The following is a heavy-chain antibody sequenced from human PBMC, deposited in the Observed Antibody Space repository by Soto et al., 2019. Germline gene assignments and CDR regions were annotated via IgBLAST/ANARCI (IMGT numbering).Heavy chain of an antibody. CDR2: IYYSGTT. D-gene: IGHD3-22*01. CDR3: ARLYYYDSSGYYPTLPFDP. CDR1: GGSISSSSYY. J-gene: IGHJ5*02. V-gene: IGHV4-39*01. Sequence: QLQLQESGPGLVKPSETLSLTCTVSGGSISSSSYYWGWIRQPPGKGLEWIGTIYYSGTTYYNPSLKSRVTISVDTSKHQFSLKLSSVTAADTAVYYCARLYYYDSSGYYPTLPFDPWGQGTLVTVSS.